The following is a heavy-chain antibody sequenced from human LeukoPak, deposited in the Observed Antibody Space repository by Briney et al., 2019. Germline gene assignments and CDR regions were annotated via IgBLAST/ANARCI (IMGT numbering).Heavy chain of an antibody. CDR3: ARDGSDYGEYDY. Sequence: GGSLRLSCAASGFTFSRYWMSWVRQAPGKGLEWAANMKQDGSEKYYVDSVKDRFTISRDNAKNSLYLQMNSLRAEDTAVYYCARDGSDYGEYDYWGQGTLVTVSS. CDR2: MKQDGSEK. V-gene: IGHV3-7*03. CDR1: GFTFSRYW. D-gene: IGHD4-17*01. J-gene: IGHJ4*02.